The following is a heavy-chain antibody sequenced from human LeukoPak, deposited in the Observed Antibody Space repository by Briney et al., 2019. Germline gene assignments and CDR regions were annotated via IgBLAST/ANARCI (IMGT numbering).Heavy chain of an antibody. J-gene: IGHJ4*02. CDR3: ARRSYNSPFRY. CDR2: IYHSGTT. CDR1: GYSISSGYY. Sequence: SETLSLTCTVSGYSISSGYYWRWIRQPPGKGLEWIASIYHSGTTYYNPSLKSRVTISVDTSKNQFSLKPSSVTAADTAVYYCARRSYNSPFRYWGQGTLVTVSS. D-gene: IGHD5-24*01. V-gene: IGHV4-38-2*02.